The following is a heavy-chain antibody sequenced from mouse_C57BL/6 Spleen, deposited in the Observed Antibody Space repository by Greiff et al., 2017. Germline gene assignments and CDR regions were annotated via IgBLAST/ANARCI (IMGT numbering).Heavy chain of an antibody. V-gene: IGHV1-55*01. CDR3: SGSHDGSSGGSMDY. Sequence: VQLQQSGAELVKPGASVKMSCKASGYTFTSYWITWVKQRPGQGLEWIGDIYPGSGSTNYNEKFKSKATLTVDTSASTADMQRRTLSSYVDSGYYCSGSHDGSSGGSMDYWGQGTSVTVSS. J-gene: IGHJ4*01. CDR1: GYTFTSYW. CDR2: IYPGSGST. D-gene: IGHD1-1*01.